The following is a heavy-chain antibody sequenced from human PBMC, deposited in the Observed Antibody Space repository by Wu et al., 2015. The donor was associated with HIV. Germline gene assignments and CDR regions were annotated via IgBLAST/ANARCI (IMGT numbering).Heavy chain of an antibody. CDR1: GYILTSYP. D-gene: IGHD6-19*01. CDR2: INPYTGHT. V-gene: IGHV1-18*01. J-gene: IGHJ5*02. CDR3: ARVEFDSGWYNWFDP. Sequence: VKKPGASVKVSCKASGYILTSYPSAGCDRPRGQRLEWMGWINPYTGHTKSAQKFQGRVTMTTDTSSNTAYMEVRSLRSDDTAVYFCARVEFDSGWYNWFDPWGQGTLVTVSS.